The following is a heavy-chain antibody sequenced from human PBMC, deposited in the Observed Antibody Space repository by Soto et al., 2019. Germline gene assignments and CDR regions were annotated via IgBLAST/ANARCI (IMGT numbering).Heavy chain of an antibody. V-gene: IGHV1-3*04. CDR1: GYTFTSYA. CDR3: VRGKEAGVWFDP. J-gene: IGHJ5*02. CDR2: INSDTGYT. D-gene: IGHD3-10*01. Sequence: ASVKVSCKASGYTFTSYAISWVRQAPGQGLEWMGWINSDTGYTKYSQKFQARLTITWDSSAKTAYMELSSLQSEDTAVYYCVRGKEAGVWFDPWGQGTLVTVSS.